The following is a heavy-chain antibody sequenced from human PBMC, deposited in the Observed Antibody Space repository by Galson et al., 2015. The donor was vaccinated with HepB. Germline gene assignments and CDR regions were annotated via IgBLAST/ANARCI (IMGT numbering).Heavy chain of an antibody. CDR2: ISSSSSYI. Sequence: SLRLSCAASGFTFSSYSMNWVRQAPGKGLEWVSSISSSSSYIYYADSVEGRFTISRDNAKNSLYLQMNSLRAEDTAVYYCAKHHNVIVVVPAAFDYWGQGTLVTVSS. D-gene: IGHD2-2*01. CDR1: GFTFSSYS. V-gene: IGHV3-21*01. CDR3: AKHHNVIVVVPAAFDY. J-gene: IGHJ4*02.